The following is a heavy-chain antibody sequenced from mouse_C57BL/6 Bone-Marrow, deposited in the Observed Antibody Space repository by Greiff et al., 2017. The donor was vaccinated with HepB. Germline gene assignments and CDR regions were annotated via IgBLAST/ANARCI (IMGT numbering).Heavy chain of an antibody. V-gene: IGHV1-81*01. J-gene: IGHJ2*01. Sequence: VQLKESGAELARPGASVKLSCKASGYTFTSYGISWVKQRTGQGLEWIGEIYPRSGNTYYNEKFKGKATLTADKSSSTAYMELRSLTSEDSAVYFCAREGYYYGSFDYWGQGTTLTVSS. CDR2: IYPRSGNT. CDR3: AREGYYYGSFDY. D-gene: IGHD1-1*01. CDR1: GYTFTSYG.